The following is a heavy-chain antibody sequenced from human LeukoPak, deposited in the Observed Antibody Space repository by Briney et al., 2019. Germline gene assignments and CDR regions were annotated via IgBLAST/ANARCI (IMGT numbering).Heavy chain of an antibody. Sequence: SETVSLTCGVSGGSFSGYYWTWIHQPPGKGLEWIGEINHSGSANYNPSLKSRVTISLYTSKNQFSLKVSSVTAADTAVYYCARDLGGATKYYFDYWGQGTLVTVSS. V-gene: IGHV4-34*01. CDR2: INHSGSA. CDR3: ARDLGGATKYYFDY. CDR1: GGSFSGYY. D-gene: IGHD1-26*01. J-gene: IGHJ4*02.